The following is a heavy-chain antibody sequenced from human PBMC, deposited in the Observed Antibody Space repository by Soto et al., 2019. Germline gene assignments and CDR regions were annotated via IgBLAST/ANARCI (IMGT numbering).Heavy chain of an antibody. V-gene: IGHV1-69*06. J-gene: IGHJ3*02. Sequence: EASVKVSCKASGGTFSNYAISWVRQAPGQGLEWMGGIIPIFATANYAQKFQGRVTITADKSTSTAYMELSSLRSEDTAVYYCAGGEKYYYDSSGYYSAFDIWGQGTMVTVSS. D-gene: IGHD3-22*01. CDR3: AGGEKYYYDSSGYYSAFDI. CDR1: GGTFSNYA. CDR2: IIPIFATA.